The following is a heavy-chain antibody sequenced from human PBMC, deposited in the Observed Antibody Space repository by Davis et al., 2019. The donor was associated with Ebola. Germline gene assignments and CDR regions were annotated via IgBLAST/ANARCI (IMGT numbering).Heavy chain of an antibody. CDR1: GFTFSTYG. V-gene: IGHV3-30*18. Sequence: GGSLRLSCAASGFTFSTYGMHWVRQAPGKGLEWVAVISYDGSHKYSADSVRGRFTISRDNSKDTLYLQMNSLRAEDTAVYFCAKAKWEVGYHYSGMDVWGKGTTVTVSS. CDR2: ISYDGSHK. D-gene: IGHD1-26*01. J-gene: IGHJ6*04. CDR3: AKAKWEVGYHYSGMDV.